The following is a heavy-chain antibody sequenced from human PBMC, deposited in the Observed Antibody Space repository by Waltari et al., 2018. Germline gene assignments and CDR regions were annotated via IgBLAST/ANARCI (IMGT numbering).Heavy chain of an antibody. D-gene: IGHD1-26*01. J-gene: IGHJ4*02. V-gene: IGHV3-7*01. CDR1: GFTFSSYW. CDR3: ARDWNKKGSEVGATPFDY. CDR2: IKQDGSEK. Sequence: EVQLVESGGGLVQPGGSLRLSCAASGFTFSSYWMSWVRQAPGKGLEWVANIKQDGSEKYYVDSVKGRFTISRDNAKNSLYLQMNSLRAEDTAVYYCARDWNKKGSEVGATPFDYWGQGTLVTVSS.